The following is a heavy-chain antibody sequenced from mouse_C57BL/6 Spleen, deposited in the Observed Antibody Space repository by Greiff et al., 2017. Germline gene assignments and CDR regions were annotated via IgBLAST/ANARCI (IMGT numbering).Heavy chain of an antibody. CDR1: GYTFTSYW. CDR3: ARMGIDGYDEGYYYAMDY. V-gene: IGHV1-53*01. D-gene: IGHD2-2*01. CDR2: INPSNGGT. Sequence: QVQLQQPGTELVKPGASVKLSCKASGYTFTSYWMHWVKQRPGQGLEWIGNINPSNGGTNYNEKFKSKGTLTVDKSSSTAYMQLSSLTSEDSAVYYCARMGIDGYDEGYYYAMDYWGQGTSVTVSS. J-gene: IGHJ4*01.